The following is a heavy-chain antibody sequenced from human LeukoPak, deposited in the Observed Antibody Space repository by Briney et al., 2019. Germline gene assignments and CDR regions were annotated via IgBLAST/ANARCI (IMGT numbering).Heavy chain of an antibody. CDR3: ARGNNPYYFDY. V-gene: IGHV4-30-4*08. D-gene: IGHD2/OR15-2a*01. Sequence: PSETLSLTCTVSGGSISSGDSYWSWIRQPPGKGLECIGYIYYSGSPFYNPSLKSRVTISVDTSKNHFSLNLSSVTAADTAVYYWARGNNPYYFDYWGQGTLVTVSS. J-gene: IGHJ4*02. CDR2: IYYSGSP. CDR1: GGSISSGDSY.